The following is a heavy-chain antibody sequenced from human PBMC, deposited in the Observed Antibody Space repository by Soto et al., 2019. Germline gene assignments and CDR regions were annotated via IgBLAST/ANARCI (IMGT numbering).Heavy chain of an antibody. D-gene: IGHD1-26*01. CDR3: ARSPSGDLLADY. Sequence: PSETLSLTCTVSGGSISSYYWSWIRQPPGKGLEWSGYVFYSGSTNYNPSLKSRVTISVDTSKNQFSLKLSSVTPADTAVYYCARSPSGDLLADYWGQGTLVT. V-gene: IGHV4-59*01. J-gene: IGHJ4*02. CDR1: GGSISSYY. CDR2: VFYSGST.